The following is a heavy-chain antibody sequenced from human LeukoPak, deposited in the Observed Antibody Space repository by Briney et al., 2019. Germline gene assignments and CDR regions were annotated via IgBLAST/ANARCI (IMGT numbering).Heavy chain of an antibody. CDR3: ASFTDSSGYPTGDFDV. J-gene: IGHJ2*01. Sequence: PSETLSLTCAVYGGSFSGYYWSWIPQPPGKGLEWIGEINHSESTNYNPSLKSRVTISVDTSKNQFSLKLSSVTAADTAVYYCASFTDSSGYPTGDFDVWGRGTLVTVSS. V-gene: IGHV4-34*01. CDR2: INHSEST. CDR1: GGSFSGYY. D-gene: IGHD3-22*01.